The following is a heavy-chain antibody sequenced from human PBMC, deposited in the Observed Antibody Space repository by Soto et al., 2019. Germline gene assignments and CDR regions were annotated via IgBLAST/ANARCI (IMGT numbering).Heavy chain of an antibody. Sequence: GASVKVSCKASGGTFSSYAISWVRQAPGQGLEWMGGIIPIFGTANYAQKFQGRVTITADESTSTAYMELSSLRSEDTAVYYCARDGIVATTGRYYYYGMDVWGQGTTVTVSS. V-gene: IGHV1-69*13. D-gene: IGHD5-12*01. CDR2: IIPIFGTA. J-gene: IGHJ6*02. CDR3: ARDGIVATTGRYYYYGMDV. CDR1: GGTFSSYA.